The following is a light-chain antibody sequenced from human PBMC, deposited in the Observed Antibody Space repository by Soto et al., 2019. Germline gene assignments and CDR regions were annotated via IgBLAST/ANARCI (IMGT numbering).Light chain of an antibody. V-gene: IGLV2-14*03. CDR3: SSYTPSSTYV. J-gene: IGLJ1*01. CDR1: SSDIGGYNY. CDR2: DVS. Sequence: QSALTQPASVSGSPGQSIAISCTGTSSDIGGYNYVSWYRHHPGKAPKVMIYDVSNRPSGVSDRFSGSKSGNTASLTISGLRAGDEVVYYCSSYTPSSTYVFEPGTKVT.